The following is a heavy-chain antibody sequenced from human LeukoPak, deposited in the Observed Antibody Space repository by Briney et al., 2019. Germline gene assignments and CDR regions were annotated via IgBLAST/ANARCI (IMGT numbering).Heavy chain of an antibody. J-gene: IGHJ4*02. V-gene: IGHV3-21*04. D-gene: IGHD3-10*01. CDR3: AKASNYGSGSYYPRGVDY. Sequence: GSLRLSCAASGFTFSSYSMNWVRQAPGKGLEWVSSISSSSSYIYYADSVKGRFTISRDNAKNSLYLQMNSLRAEDTAVYYCAKASNYGSGSYYPRGVDYWGQGTLVTVSS. CDR2: ISSSSSYI. CDR1: GFTFSSYS.